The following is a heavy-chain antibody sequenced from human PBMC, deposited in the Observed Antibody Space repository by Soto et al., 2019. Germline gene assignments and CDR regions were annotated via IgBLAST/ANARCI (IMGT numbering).Heavy chain of an antibody. J-gene: IGHJ5*02. CDR1: CDSIISGGSS. CDR3: AKGGLHGRGDWFDP. D-gene: IGHD1-26*01. V-gene: IGHV4-30-2*01. Sequence: PSETLSLTCTFSCDSIISGGSSWSWIRQPPGKGLEWIGYIYNSGSTFYNPSLKSRVIISVDTPNNQFSLTLTSVTAADTAVYYCAKGGLHGRGDWFDPWGQGTPVTVSS. CDR2: IYNSGST.